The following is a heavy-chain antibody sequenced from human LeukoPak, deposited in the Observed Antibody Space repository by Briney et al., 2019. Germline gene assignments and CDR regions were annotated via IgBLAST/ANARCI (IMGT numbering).Heavy chain of an antibody. D-gene: IGHD3-10*01. J-gene: IGHJ4*02. CDR2: IYYSGST. V-gene: IGHV4-30-4*01. CDR3: ARDNTMVRELDY. CDR1: GGSISSGDYY. Sequence: SETLSLTCTVSGGSISSGDYYWSWIRQPPGKGLEWIGYIYYSGSTYYNPSLKSRVTISVDTSKNQFSLKLSSMTAADTAVYYCARDNTMVRELDYWGQGTLVTVSS.